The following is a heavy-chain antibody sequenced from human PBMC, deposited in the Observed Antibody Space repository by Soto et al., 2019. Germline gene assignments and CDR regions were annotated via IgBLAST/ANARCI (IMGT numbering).Heavy chain of an antibody. CDR1: GFSLSSTRMA. Sequence: QITLKESGPTLVKPTQTLTLTCTFSGFSLSSTRMAVGWIRQPPGKALEWLALIYWDDDKRYSPFLKSRLTITQDTSKNQVVLTMSSMDPVDTARYYCAHIVVAGLGYYFDYWGQGTLVTVSS. J-gene: IGHJ4*02. D-gene: IGHD6-19*01. V-gene: IGHV2-5*02. CDR3: AHIVVAGLGYYFDY. CDR2: IYWDDDK.